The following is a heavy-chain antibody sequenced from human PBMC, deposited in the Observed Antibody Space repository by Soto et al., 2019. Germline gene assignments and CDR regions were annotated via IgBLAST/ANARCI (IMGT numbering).Heavy chain of an antibody. V-gene: IGHV1-69*08. CDR3: VRDWESTTQTWGFGDS. D-gene: IGHD1-1*01. Sequence: QVQLVQSGAEVKKPGSSVKVSCKASGGTFSSYTITWVRQAPGQGLEGLGRIIPIFGVTNYAQKFQDRVTITADRSTTTAYMELSRLRSADTAVYYCVRDWESTTQTWGFGDSWGQGTLVTVSS. CDR2: IIPIFGVT. J-gene: IGHJ4*02. CDR1: GGTFSSYT.